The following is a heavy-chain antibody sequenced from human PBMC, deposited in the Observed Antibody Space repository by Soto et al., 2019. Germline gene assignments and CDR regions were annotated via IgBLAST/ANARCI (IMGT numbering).Heavy chain of an antibody. J-gene: IGHJ5*02. CDR3: ARPSCSITTRYTSGPFDL. V-gene: IGHV1-69*13. CDR1: VGTFSSYA. Sequence: SSVKVSCKASVGTFSSYAVSWVRQAPGQGLEWMGGIIPIFGTANYAQKFQGRVTITADESTSTAYMELSSMRSEDTAGYYCARPSCSITTRYTSGPFDLSCQGVLVTVS. D-gene: IGHD2-2*02. CDR2: IIPIFGTA.